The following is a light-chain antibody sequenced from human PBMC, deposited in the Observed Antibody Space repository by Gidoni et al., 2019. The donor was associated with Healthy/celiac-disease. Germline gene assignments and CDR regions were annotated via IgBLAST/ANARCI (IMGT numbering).Light chain of an antibody. CDR1: QSVSSSY. J-gene: IGKJ2*01. CDR3: QQYGSSPVT. V-gene: IGKV3-20*01. CDR2: GAS. Sequence: EIVLTQSPGTLSLSPGERATLSCRASQSVSSSYLAWYQQKPGQAPRLLIYGASSRATGIPDRFSGSGSGTDFTLTISRLEPEDFAVYYCQQYGSSPVTFXQXTKLEIK.